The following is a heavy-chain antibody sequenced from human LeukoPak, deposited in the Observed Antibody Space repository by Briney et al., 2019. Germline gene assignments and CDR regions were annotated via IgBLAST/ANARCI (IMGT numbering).Heavy chain of an antibody. CDR2: ISYDGNNK. V-gene: IGHV3-30*18. D-gene: IGHD6-13*01. Sequence: PGRSLRLSCAASGFTFSTSIMHWVRQAPGKGLEWVAVISYDGNNKYYADSVKGRFTISRDNSKSTLYVQMNSLRAEDTAVYYCAKEETAAGGNFEYWGQGTLVTVSS. CDR1: GFTFSTSI. CDR3: AKEETAAGGNFEY. J-gene: IGHJ4*02.